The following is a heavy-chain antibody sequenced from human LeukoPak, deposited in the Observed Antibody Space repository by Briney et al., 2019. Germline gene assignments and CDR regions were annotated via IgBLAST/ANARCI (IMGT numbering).Heavy chain of an antibody. J-gene: IGHJ4*02. CDR3: AKSRSGVSSCYNY. V-gene: IGHV3-23*01. D-gene: IGHD2-15*01. Sequence: GGSLRLSCAASGLIFSNYAMSWVRQAPGKGLEWVSAISGSDDNTYYADSVRGRFTISRDNSKDTLYLQMNSLRAEDTAIYFCAKSRSGVSSCYNYWGQGTLVTVSS. CDR1: GLIFSNYA. CDR2: ISGSDDNT.